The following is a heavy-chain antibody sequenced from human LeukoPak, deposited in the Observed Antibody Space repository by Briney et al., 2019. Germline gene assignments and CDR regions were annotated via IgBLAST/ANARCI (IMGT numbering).Heavy chain of an antibody. CDR3: AREREYYFDY. Sequence: GASVKVSCKASGYTFTSYGISWVRQAPGQGLEWMAWISAYNGNTNYAQKLQGRVTMTTDTSTSTAYMELRSVRSDETAVYYCAREREYYFDYWGQGTLVTVSS. J-gene: IGHJ4*02. CDR2: ISAYNGNT. V-gene: IGHV1-18*01. CDR1: GYTFTSYG.